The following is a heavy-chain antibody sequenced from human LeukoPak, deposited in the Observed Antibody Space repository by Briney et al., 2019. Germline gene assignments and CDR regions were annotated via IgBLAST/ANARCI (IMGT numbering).Heavy chain of an antibody. J-gene: IGHJ6*03. CDR2: ISTIGIT. CDR1: SGSISSSNYC. V-gene: IGHV4-61*02. CDR3: ARDGCGGSCFHYYYYYMDV. Sequence: PSQTLSLTCTVSSGSISSSNYCWSWIRQPAGKGLEWIGRISTIGITNYNPSLNSRVTISIDTSKNQFSRKLSSVTAADPAVYYCARDGCGGSCFHYYYYYMDVWGKGTTVTISS. D-gene: IGHD2-15*01.